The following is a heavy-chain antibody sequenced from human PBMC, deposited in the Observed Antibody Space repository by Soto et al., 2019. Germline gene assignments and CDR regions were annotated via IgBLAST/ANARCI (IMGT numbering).Heavy chain of an antibody. CDR1: GYTFTSYG. Sequence: ASVKVSCKASGYTFTSYGISWVRQAPGQGLGWMGWISAYNGNTNYAQKLQGRVTMTTDTSTSTAYMELRSLRSDDTAVYYCARDVYCSSTSCYTHSLWGMDVWGQGTTVTVSS. CDR3: ARDVYCSSTSCYTHSLWGMDV. D-gene: IGHD2-2*02. V-gene: IGHV1-18*01. CDR2: ISAYNGNT. J-gene: IGHJ6*02.